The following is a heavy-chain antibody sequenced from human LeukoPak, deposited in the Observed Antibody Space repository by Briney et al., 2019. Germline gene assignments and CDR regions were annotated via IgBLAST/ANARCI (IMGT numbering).Heavy chain of an antibody. Sequence: PGGSLRLSCAASGFTFSSYAMSWVRQAPGKGLECVSYISSSGNTTYHADSVKGRFTISRDNAKNSLYLQMSSLRAEDTAVYYCARDGGSSWYFDYWGQGTLVTVSS. V-gene: IGHV3-48*04. CDR3: ARDGGSSWYFDY. CDR2: ISSSGNTT. CDR1: GFTFSSYA. D-gene: IGHD6-13*01. J-gene: IGHJ4*02.